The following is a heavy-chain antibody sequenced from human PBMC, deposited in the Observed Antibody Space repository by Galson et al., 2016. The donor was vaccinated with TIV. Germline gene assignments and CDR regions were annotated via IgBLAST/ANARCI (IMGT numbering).Heavy chain of an antibody. CDR2: ISSGGST. CDR1: GLIVSSNY. D-gene: IGHD2-21*01. V-gene: IGHV3-66*02. CDR3: ARDRRHCGNECYLYYYYGMDV. J-gene: IGHJ6*02. Sequence: SLRLSCAASGLIVSSNYMSWVRQAPGKGLEWVSLISSGGSTSYADSVRGRFTISRDNSNNRVYLQMNSERPEDTAVYYCARDRRHCGNECYLYYYYGMDVWGQGATVTVSS.